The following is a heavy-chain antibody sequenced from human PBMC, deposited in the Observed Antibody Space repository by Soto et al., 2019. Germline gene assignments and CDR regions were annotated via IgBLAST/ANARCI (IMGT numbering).Heavy chain of an antibody. CDR2: INPSGGST. D-gene: IGHD3-22*01. Sequence: ASVKVSCKASGYTFTSYYMHWVRQAPGQGLEWTGIINPSGGSTSYAQKFQGRVTMTRDTSTSTVYMELSSLRSEDTAVYYCARDLYYYDSSGYPNNWFDPWGQGTLVTVS. J-gene: IGHJ5*02. V-gene: IGHV1-46*01. CDR1: GYTFTSYY. CDR3: ARDLYYYDSSGYPNNWFDP.